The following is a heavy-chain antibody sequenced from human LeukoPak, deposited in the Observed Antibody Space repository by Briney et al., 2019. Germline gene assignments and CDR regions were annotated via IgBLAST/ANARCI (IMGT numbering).Heavy chain of an antibody. D-gene: IGHD4-17*01. CDR2: INPSGGST. J-gene: IGHJ4*02. CDR1: GYTFTGYY. V-gene: IGHV1-46*01. Sequence: ASVKVSCKASGYTFTGYYMHWVRQAPGQGLEWMGIINPSGGSTSYAQKFQGRLTMTRDTSTSTVYVELSSLRSEDTAVYYCARDLYMTAVTNGYFDYWGQGTLVTVSS. CDR3: ARDLYMTAVTNGYFDY.